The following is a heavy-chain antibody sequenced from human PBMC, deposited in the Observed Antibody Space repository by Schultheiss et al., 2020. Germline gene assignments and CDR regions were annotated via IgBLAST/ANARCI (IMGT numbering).Heavy chain of an antibody. V-gene: IGHV1-69*13. Sequence: SVKVSGKASGGTFSSYAISWVRQAPGQGLEWMGGIIPIFGTANYAQKFQGRVTITADESTSTAYMELSSLRSEDTAVYYCARDLGGSYQVYYYYYGMDVWGQGTTVTVSS. J-gene: IGHJ6*02. CDR1: GGTFSSYA. CDR2: IIPIFGTA. CDR3: ARDLGGSYQVYYYYYGMDV. D-gene: IGHD1-26*01.